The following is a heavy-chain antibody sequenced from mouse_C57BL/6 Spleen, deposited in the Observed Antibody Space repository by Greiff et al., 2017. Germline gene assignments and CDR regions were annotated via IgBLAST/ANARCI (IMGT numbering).Heavy chain of an antibody. CDR3: ASSNWGFAY. D-gene: IGHD4-1*01. V-gene: IGHV5-17*01. CDR2: ISSGSSTI. Sequence: VQLKESGGGLVKPGGSLKLSCAASGFTFSDYGMHWVRQAPEKGLEWVAYISSGSSTIYYADTVKGRFTISRDNAKNTLFLQMTSLRSEDTAMYYCASSNWGFAYWGQGTLVTVSA. CDR1: GFTFSDYG. J-gene: IGHJ3*01.